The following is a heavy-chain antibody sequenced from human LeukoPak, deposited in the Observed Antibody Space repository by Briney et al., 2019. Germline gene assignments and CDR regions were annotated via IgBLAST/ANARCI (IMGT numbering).Heavy chain of an antibody. D-gene: IGHD4/OR15-4a*01. V-gene: IGHV5-51*01. CDR1: GYSFTNYW. J-gene: IGHJ4*02. CDR2: ILPGESET. CDR3: ARGSSTWYFDY. Sequence: GESLKISCKSSGYSFTNYWIAWVRQMPGKGLEWMGIILPGESETRYSPSFQGQVSISVDKSTTTAYLQWSSLKASDTAMYYCARGSSTWYFDYWGQGTLVTVSS.